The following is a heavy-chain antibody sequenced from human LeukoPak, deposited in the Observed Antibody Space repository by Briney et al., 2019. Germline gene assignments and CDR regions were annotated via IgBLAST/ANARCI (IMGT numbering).Heavy chain of an antibody. CDR3: AKVGEGSYFDY. Sequence: GGSLRLSCAASGFTFSIYAMSWVRQALGKGLEWVSAISGSGGSTYYADSVKGRFTISRDNSKNTLYLQMNSLRAEDTAVYYCAKVGEGSYFDYWGQGTLVTVSS. J-gene: IGHJ4*02. V-gene: IGHV3-23*01. CDR1: GFTFSIYA. CDR2: ISGSGGST. D-gene: IGHD3-10*01.